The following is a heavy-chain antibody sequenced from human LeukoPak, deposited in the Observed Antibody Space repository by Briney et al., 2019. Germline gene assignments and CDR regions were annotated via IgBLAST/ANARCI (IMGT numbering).Heavy chain of an antibody. CDR2: MNPNSGNT. D-gene: IGHD1-14*01. V-gene: IGHV1-8*01. CDR3: ARGRSNRRAYWFDL. CDR1: GYTFTSYD. Sequence: ASVKVSCKASGYTFTSYDINWVRQATGQGLEWMGWMNPNSGNTGYAQKFQGRVTMTRNTSISTAYMELSSLRSEDTAVYYCARGRSNRRAYWFDLWGQGTLVTVSS. J-gene: IGHJ5*02.